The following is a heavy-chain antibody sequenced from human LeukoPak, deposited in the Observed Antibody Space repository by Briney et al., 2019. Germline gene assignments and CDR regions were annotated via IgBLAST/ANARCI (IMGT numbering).Heavy chain of an antibody. CDR2: ISGSGGST. Sequence: PGGSLRLSCAASGFTFSSYAMSWVRQAPGKGLEWVSAISGSGGSTYYADSVKGRFSISRDNSKNTLYLQMNSLRAEDTAVYYCAKEILYYYDSSGYPSGFDYWGQGTLVTVSS. D-gene: IGHD3-22*01. V-gene: IGHV3-23*01. CDR3: AKEILYYYDSSGYPSGFDY. J-gene: IGHJ4*02. CDR1: GFTFSSYA.